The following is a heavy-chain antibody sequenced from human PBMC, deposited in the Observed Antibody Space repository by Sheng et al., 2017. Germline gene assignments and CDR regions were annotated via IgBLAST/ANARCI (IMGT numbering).Heavy chain of an antibody. V-gene: IGHV4-38-2*02. J-gene: IGHJ5*02. CDR3: ARDLRGGSNWFEP. CDR1: GYSINYGYY. Sequence: QVQLQESGPGLVKSSETLSLTCTVSGYSINYGYYWGWIRQPPEKGLEWIGSIYHSGTTYYNPSLKSRVTISIDTSKNQFSLKLSSVTAADTAVYYCARDLRGGSNWFEPWGQGTLVTVSS. CDR2: IYHSGTT. D-gene: IGHD2-15*01.